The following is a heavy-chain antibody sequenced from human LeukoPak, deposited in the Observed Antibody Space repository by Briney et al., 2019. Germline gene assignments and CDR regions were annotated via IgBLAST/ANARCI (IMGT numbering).Heavy chain of an antibody. CDR1: GFTFSSYW. Sequence: GGFLRLSCASSGFTFSSYWLSWVRPAPGKGLEWVATKKQDGSQKEYVDSVKGRFTISRDNAKNSLYLQMNSLRAEDTAVYYCAANGGPFDFWGQGTLVTVSA. CDR2: KKQDGSQK. V-gene: IGHV3-7*05. J-gene: IGHJ4*02. CDR3: AANGGPFDF. D-gene: IGHD4-23*01.